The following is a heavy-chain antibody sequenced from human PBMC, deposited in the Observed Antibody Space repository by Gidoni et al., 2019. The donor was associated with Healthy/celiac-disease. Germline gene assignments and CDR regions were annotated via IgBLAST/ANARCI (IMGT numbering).Heavy chain of an antibody. J-gene: IGHJ2*01. CDR3: ARAVSGYSYGVDWYFDL. V-gene: IGHV5-51*01. CDR1: GYSFTSYW. CDR2: IYPGDSDT. Sequence: LVQSGAEVKKPGESLKISCKGSGYSFTSYWIGWVRQMPGKGLEWMGIIYPGDSDTRYSPSFQGQVTIPADKSTSTAYLQWSSLKASDTAMYYCARAVSGYSYGVDWYFDLWGRGTLVTVSS. D-gene: IGHD5-18*01.